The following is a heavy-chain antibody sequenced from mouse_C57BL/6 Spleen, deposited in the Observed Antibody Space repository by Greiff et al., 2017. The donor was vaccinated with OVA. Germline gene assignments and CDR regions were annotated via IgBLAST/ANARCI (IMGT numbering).Heavy chain of an antibody. V-gene: IGHV1-53*01. D-gene: IGHD3-2*02. CDR2: INPSNGGT. CDR3: ARFGSSGPAWFAY. Sequence: QVQLQQPGTDLVKPGASVKLSCKASGYTFTSYWMHWVQQRPGQGLEWIGNINPSNGGTNYNEKFKSKATLTVDKSSSTAYMQLSSLTSEDSAVYYCARFGSSGPAWFAYWGQGTLVTVSA. J-gene: IGHJ3*01. CDR1: GYTFTSYW.